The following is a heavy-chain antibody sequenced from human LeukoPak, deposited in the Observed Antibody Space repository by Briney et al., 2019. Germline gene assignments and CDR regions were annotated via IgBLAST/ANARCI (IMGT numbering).Heavy chain of an antibody. CDR2: IKSQTDGGTK. Sequence: PGGSLRLSCEASGYTLNNAWMSWVRQAPGKGLEWVGRIKSQTDGGTKDYAAPVKGRFTISRDDSKNTLFLQMNSLMMEDTATYFCTTVLGDYDLFGVLRPQAGAPGYWGQGTLVTVSS. V-gene: IGHV3-15*01. CDR1: GYTLNNAW. CDR3: TTVLGDYDLFGVLRPQAGAPGY. J-gene: IGHJ4*02. D-gene: IGHD3-16*01.